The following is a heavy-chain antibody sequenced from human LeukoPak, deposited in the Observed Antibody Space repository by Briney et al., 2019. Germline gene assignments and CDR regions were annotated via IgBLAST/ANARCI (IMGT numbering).Heavy chain of an antibody. J-gene: IGHJ5*02. CDR1: GGSFSGYY. V-gene: IGHV4-34*01. Sequence: SETLSLTCAVYGGSFSGYYWSWIRQPPGKGLEWIGSIYYSGSTYYNPSLKSRVTISVDTSKNQFSLKLSSVTAADTAVYYCARISSGWNQRNWFDPWGQGTLVTVSS. CDR3: ARISSGWNQRNWFDP. D-gene: IGHD6-19*01. CDR2: IYYSGST.